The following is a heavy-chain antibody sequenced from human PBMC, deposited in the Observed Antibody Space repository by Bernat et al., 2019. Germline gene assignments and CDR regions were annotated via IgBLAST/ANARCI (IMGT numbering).Heavy chain of an antibody. Sequence: QVQLVESGGGLVKPGGSLRLSCAASGFTFSDYYMSWIRQAPGKGLEWVSYISSSGSTIYYADSVKGRFTISRDNSKNTLYLQMNSLRAEDTAVYYCAAAITMIVVVGDAFDIWGQGTMVTVSS. CDR1: GFTFSDYY. CDR2: ISSSGSTI. V-gene: IGHV3-11*04. J-gene: IGHJ3*02. D-gene: IGHD3-22*01. CDR3: AAAITMIVVVGDAFDI.